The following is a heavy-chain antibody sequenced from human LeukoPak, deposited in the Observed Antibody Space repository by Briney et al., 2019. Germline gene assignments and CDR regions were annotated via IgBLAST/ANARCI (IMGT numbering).Heavy chain of an antibody. CDR2: ISYDGSNK. V-gene: IGHV3-30*19. D-gene: IGHD3-3*01. J-gene: IGHJ4*02. Sequence: PGGSLRLSCAASGFTFSSYGMHWVRQAPGKGLEWVAVISYDGSNKYYADSVKGRFTISRDNSKNTLYLQMNSLRAEDTAVYYCARGTRLYYDFWSGMDWGQGTLVTVSS. CDR1: GFTFSSYG. CDR3: ARGTRLYYDFWSGMD.